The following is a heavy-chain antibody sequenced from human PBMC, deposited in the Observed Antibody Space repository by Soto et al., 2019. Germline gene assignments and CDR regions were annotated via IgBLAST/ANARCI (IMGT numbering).Heavy chain of an antibody. J-gene: IGHJ6*02. CDR2: ISGYNGNT. CDR3: ARDRRIAAAGYYHYYGMDV. Sequence: QVQLVQYGAEVKKPGASVKVSCKASGYTFTSYGISWVRQAPGQGLEWMGWISGYNGNTNYAQKVQGRVTMTTDTSTSTAYMDLRSLRSDDTSVYYCARDRRIAAAGYYHYYGMDVWGQGTTVTVSS. CDR1: GYTFTSYG. D-gene: IGHD6-13*01. V-gene: IGHV1-18*01.